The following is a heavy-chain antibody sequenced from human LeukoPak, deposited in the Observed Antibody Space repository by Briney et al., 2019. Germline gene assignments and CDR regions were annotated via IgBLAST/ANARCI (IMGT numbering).Heavy chain of an antibody. J-gene: IGHJ4*02. V-gene: IGHV3-23*01. Sequence: GGSLRLSCAASGFTFSSYAMSWVRQAPGKGLEWVSAIRGSGGSTYYADSVKGRFTISRDNSKNTLYLQMNSLRAEDTAVYYCAGGGDSSGPTTLYYFDYWGQGTLVTVSS. CDR2: IRGSGGST. D-gene: IGHD3-22*01. CDR1: GFTFSSYA. CDR3: AGGGDSSGPTTLYYFDY.